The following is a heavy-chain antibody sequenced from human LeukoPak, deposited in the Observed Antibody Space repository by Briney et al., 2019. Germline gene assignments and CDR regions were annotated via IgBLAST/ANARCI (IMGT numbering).Heavy chain of an antibody. CDR2: ISGSGGST. V-gene: IGHV3-23*01. J-gene: IGHJ4*02. D-gene: IGHD2-15*01. CDR3: AKDRCSGGSCYPEPYFDY. Sequence: GGSLRLSCAASGFTFSSYAMSWVRQAPGKGLEWVSAISGSGGSTYYADSVKGRFTISRDNSKNTLYLQMNSLRAEDTAVYYCAKDRCSGGSCYPEPYFDYWGQGTLVTVSS. CDR1: GFTFSSYA.